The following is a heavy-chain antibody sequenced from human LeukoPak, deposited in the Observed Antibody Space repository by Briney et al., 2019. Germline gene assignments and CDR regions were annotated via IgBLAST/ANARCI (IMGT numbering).Heavy chain of an antibody. Sequence: GGSLRLSCAASGFTFSSYSMNWVRQAPGKGLEWVSYISSSSSTIYYADSVKGRFTISRDNAKNSLYLQMNSLRAEDTAVYYCARVLDFWSGFDTRQNFDYWGQGTLVTVSS. CDR3: ARVLDFWSGFDTRQNFDY. CDR2: ISSSSSTI. CDR1: GFTFSSYS. J-gene: IGHJ4*02. D-gene: IGHD3-3*01. V-gene: IGHV3-48*04.